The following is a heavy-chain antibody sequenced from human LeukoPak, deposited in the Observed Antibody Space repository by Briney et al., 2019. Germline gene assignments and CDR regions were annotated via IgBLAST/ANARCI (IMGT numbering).Heavy chain of an antibody. CDR1: GFTFSSYW. CDR3: ARVNYYDSTGFLDY. Sequence: PGRSLRLSCAASGFTFSSYWMSWVRQAPGKGLEWVSAISGSGGRTDYADSVTGRFTISRDNSKNTLFLQMNSLRAEDTAVYYCARVNYYDSTGFLDYWGQGTLVTVSS. CDR2: ISGSGGRT. J-gene: IGHJ4*02. V-gene: IGHV3-23*01. D-gene: IGHD3-22*01.